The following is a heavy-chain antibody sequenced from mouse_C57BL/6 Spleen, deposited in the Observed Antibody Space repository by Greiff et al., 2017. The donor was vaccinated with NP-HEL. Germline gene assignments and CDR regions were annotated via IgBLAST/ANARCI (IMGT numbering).Heavy chain of an antibody. Sequence: EVKLVESGGDLVKPGGSLKLSCAASGFTFSSYGMSWVRQTPDKRLEWVATISSGGSYTYYPDSVKGRFTISRDNAKNTLYLQMSSLKSEDTAMYYCARPLYDYDYFDYWGQGTTLTVSS. CDR3: ARPLYDYDYFDY. CDR2: ISSGGSYT. V-gene: IGHV5-6*01. CDR1: GFTFSSYG. D-gene: IGHD2-4*01. J-gene: IGHJ2*01.